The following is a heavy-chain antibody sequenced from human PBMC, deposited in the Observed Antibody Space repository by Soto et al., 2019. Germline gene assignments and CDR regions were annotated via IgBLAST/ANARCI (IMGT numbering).Heavy chain of an antibody. CDR1: GGSVSSGSFY. V-gene: IGHV4-61*01. D-gene: IGHD5-12*01. J-gene: IGHJ5*02. CDR2: VYYMGRT. Sequence: PSDTLSLTCTFSGGSVSSGSFYWSWIRQPPGMGLEWIGFVYYMGRTNYNPSLKSRVAISVDTSKNQFSLKLSSVTAADTAVYYCAAGYSNYLFDPWGQGTLVTVSS. CDR3: AAGYSNYLFDP.